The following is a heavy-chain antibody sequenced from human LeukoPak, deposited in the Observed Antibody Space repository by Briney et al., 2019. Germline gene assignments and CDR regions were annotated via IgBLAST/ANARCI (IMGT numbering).Heavy chain of an antibody. CDR1: GFTFSTYS. V-gene: IGHV3-30*18. J-gene: IGHJ4*02. CDR3: AKDRGHGEIGDY. D-gene: IGHD3-16*01. CDR2: LSDDGTNK. Sequence: GRSLGLSCAASGFTFSTYSMHWVRQAPGKGLEWVAVLSDDGTNKYYIDSVRGRFTISRDNSKNTLYLQMSSLRAEDTAVYYCAKDRGHGEIGDYWGQGTLVTVSS.